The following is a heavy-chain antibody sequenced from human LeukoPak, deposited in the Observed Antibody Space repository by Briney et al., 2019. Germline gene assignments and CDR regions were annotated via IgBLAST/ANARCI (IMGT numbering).Heavy chain of an antibody. CDR2: IKEDGTYT. D-gene: IGHD3-9*01. V-gene: IGHV3-74*01. Sequence: GGSLRLSCAASGFSFSKYWMHWVRQTPGEDLVCVSRIKEDGTYTSYADSVKGRFTISRDNAMNTVFLQMNILRAEDTAVYYCARDFDMGITPGDDFDFWGQGTLVTVSS. CDR1: GFSFSKYW. J-gene: IGHJ4*02. CDR3: ARDFDMGITPGDDFDF.